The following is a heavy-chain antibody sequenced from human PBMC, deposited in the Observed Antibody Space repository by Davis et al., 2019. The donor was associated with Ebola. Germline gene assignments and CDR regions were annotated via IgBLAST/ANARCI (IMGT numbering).Heavy chain of an antibody. J-gene: IGHJ5*02. CDR2: INHRGST. CDR1: GGSFSGYY. CDR3: ARGGSLYLLSGRWFDP. D-gene: IGHD1-26*01. V-gene: IGHV4-34*01. Sequence: MPSETLSLTCAVYGGSFSGYYWSWIRQPPGKGLEWIGEINHRGSTNYNPSLKSRVTISVDTSKNQFSLKLSSVTAADTAVYYCARGGSLYLLSGRWFDPWGQGTLVTVSS.